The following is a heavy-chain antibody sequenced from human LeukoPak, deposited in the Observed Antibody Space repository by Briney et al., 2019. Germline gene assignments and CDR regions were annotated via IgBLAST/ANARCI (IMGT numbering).Heavy chain of an antibody. J-gene: IGHJ4*02. CDR2: FDPEDGET. D-gene: IGHD5-12*01. CDR3: ATGGYSGYDFDY. V-gene: IGHV1-24*01. CDR1: GYTLTELS. Sequence: ASVTVSCKVSGYTLTELSMHWVRQAPGKGLEWMGGFDPEDGETIYAQKFQGRVTMTEDTSTDTAYMELSSLRSEDTAVYYCATGGYSGYDFDYWGQGTLVTVSS.